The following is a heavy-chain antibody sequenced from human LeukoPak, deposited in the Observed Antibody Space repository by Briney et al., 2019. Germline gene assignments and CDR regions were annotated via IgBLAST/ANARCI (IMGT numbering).Heavy chain of an antibody. CDR1: GGSFSGYY. CDR3: ARHMGATRLMDV. J-gene: IGHJ6*03. D-gene: IGHD1-26*01. Sequence: SETLSLTCAVYGGSFSGYYWSWIRQPPGKGLEWIGEINHSGSTNYNPSLKSRVTISVDTSKNQFSLKPSSVTAADTAVYYCARHMGATRLMDVWGKGTTVTISS. CDR2: INHSGST. V-gene: IGHV4-34*01.